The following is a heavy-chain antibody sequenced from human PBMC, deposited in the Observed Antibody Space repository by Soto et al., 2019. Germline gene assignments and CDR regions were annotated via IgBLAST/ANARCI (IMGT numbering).Heavy chain of an antibody. CDR1: VGSFNRGGYS. CDR2: IYYSGNT. D-gene: IGHD2-15*01. V-gene: IGHV4-31*11. CDR3: ARVSTLGYCSGGSCYRIDS. J-gene: IGHJ4*02. Sequence: QVQLQESAPGLGKPPQPLSLPGVVSVGSFNRGGYSWGWIRRNQGKAREWIGCIYYSGNTYYNPSLKSRVTISVDTSMNQFSLKLSSVTAAATAVYYCARVSTLGYCSGGSCYRIDSWGQGTLLTVSS.